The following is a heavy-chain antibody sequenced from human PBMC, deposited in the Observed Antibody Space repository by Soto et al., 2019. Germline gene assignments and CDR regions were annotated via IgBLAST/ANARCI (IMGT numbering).Heavy chain of an antibody. CDR3: AKDAGRCSSSWSALDYYYYGMDV. CDR2: ISAYNGNT. Sequence: GASVKVSCKASGYTFTSYGISWVRQAPGQGLEWMGWISAYNGNTNYAQKLQGRVTMTTDTSTSTAYMELRSLRSDDTAVYYCAKDAGRCSSSWSALDYYYYGMDVWGQGTTVTVSS. J-gene: IGHJ6*02. CDR1: GYTFTSYG. V-gene: IGHV1-18*01. D-gene: IGHD6-13*01.